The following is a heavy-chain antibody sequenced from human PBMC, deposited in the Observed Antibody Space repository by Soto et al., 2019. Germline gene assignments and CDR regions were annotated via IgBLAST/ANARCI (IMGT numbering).Heavy chain of an antibody. Sequence: ASVKVSCXASGYTFTSYAMHWVRQAPGQRLEWMGWINAGNGNTKYSQKFQGRVTITRDTSASTAYMELSSLRSEDTAVYYCARGVAPYYFDYWGQGTLVTVSS. CDR3: ARGVAPYYFDY. J-gene: IGHJ4*02. CDR1: GYTFTSYA. CDR2: INAGNGNT. D-gene: IGHD2-15*01. V-gene: IGHV1-3*01.